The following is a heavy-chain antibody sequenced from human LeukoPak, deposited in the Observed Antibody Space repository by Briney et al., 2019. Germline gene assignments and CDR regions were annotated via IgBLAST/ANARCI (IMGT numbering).Heavy chain of an antibody. CDR2: ISAYNGNT. D-gene: IGHD3-3*01. J-gene: IGHJ4*02. CDR3: ARDYAFWSDYYEGGFDH. Sequence: ASVKVSCKASGYTFTNYGISWVRQAPGQGLEWMGWISAYNGNTNFAQKLQVRLTVTTDTSTSTAYMELRSLTSDDTAVYYCARDYAFWSDYYEGGFDHWGQGTLVTVSS. V-gene: IGHV1-18*01. CDR1: GYTFTNYG.